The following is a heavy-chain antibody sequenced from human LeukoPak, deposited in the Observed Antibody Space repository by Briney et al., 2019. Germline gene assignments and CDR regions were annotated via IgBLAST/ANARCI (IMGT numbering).Heavy chain of an antibody. J-gene: IGHJ6*02. CDR2: IRQDGREK. CDR3: ARGHFFYGWGMDV. D-gene: IGHD3-10*01. CDR1: GLSLDKSW. Sequence: GGSLRLSCVASGLSLDKSWMTWVRQAPGKGLEWVANIRQDGREKDLVDSVKGRFTISRDGATSSVYLQMSSVRVEDTAIYYCARGHFFYGWGMDVWGPGTTVTVS. V-gene: IGHV3-7*03.